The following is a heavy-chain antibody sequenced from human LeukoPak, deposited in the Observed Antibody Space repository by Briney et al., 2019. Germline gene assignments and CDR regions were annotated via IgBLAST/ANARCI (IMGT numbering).Heavy chain of an antibody. CDR3: AKGYYYYMDV. Sequence: SGGSLRLSCAASGFTFSSYSMNWVRQAPGKGLEWVSSISSSSSYIYYADSVKGRFTISRDNSKNTLYLQMNSLRAEDTAVYYCAKGYYYYMDVWGKGTTVTVSS. CDR1: GFTFSSYS. J-gene: IGHJ6*03. CDR2: ISSSSSYI. V-gene: IGHV3-21*04.